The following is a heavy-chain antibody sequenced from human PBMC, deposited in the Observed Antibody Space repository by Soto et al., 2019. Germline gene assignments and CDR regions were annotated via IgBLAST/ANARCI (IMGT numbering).Heavy chain of an antibody. CDR1: GFTFSRYW. CDR2: INSDGSSI. Sequence: EVQLVESGGDLVQPGGFLRLSCATSGFTFSRYWMHWVRQVPGKGLVWVSRINSDGSSISYSDSVKGRFTISRDNAKTTFYLQMNSLRVGDTAVYYCARLPVDTITSLDYWGQGTLVTVSS. V-gene: IGHV3-74*01. CDR3: ARLPVDTITSLDY. D-gene: IGHD3-3*01. J-gene: IGHJ4*02.